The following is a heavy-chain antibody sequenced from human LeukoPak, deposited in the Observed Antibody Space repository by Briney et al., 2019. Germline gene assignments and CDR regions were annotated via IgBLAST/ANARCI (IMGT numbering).Heavy chain of an antibody. J-gene: IGHJ4*02. Sequence: GGSLRLSCAASGFTFSSYGMHWVRQAPCKGLEWVAVIWYDGSNKYYADSVKGRFTISRDNSKNTLYLQMNSLRAEDTAVFFHARDGIRDSSGWYGVVDYWGQGTLVTVSS. CDR1: GFTFSSYG. CDR3: ARDGIRDSSGWYGVVDY. D-gene: IGHD6-19*01. V-gene: IGHV3-33*01. CDR2: IWYDGSNK.